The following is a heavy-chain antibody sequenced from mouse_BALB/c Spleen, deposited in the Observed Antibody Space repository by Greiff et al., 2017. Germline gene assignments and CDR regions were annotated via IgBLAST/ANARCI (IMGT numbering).Heavy chain of an antibody. J-gene: IGHJ3*01. Sequence: QVQLQQSGPQLVRPGASVKISCKASGYSFTSYWMHWVKQRPGQGLEWIGMIDPSDSETRLNQKFKDKATLTVDKSSSTAYMQLSSPTSEDSAVYYCAREYGNYKAWFAYWGQGTLVTVSA. D-gene: IGHD2-10*02. CDR1: GYSFTSYW. CDR3: AREYGNYKAWFAY. CDR2: IDPSDSET. V-gene: IGHV1S127*01.